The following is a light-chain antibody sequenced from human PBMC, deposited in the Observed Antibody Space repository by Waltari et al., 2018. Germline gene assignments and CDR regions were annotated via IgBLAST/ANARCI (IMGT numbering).Light chain of an antibody. Sequence: DIQMTQSPSYLSTSLGDRVTSTCRASRDIDSYLNWYQKKPGKAPKLLIYYAFTLQREVPPRFSGGGSGTDFTLTISGLQPEDFATYFCQQSYSTPLTFGQGTRLEIK. CDR3: QQSYSTPLT. CDR1: RDIDSY. J-gene: IGKJ5*01. V-gene: IGKV1-39*01. CDR2: YAF.